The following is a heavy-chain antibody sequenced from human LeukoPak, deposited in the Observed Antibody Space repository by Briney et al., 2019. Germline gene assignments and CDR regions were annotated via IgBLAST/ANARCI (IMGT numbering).Heavy chain of an antibody. D-gene: IGHD1-14*01. V-gene: IGHV4-31*03. CDR3: ARGGDRRGFDY. CDR2: IYDSGTT. CDR1: GGSVTGGGYY. J-gene: IGHJ4*02. Sequence: SETLSLTCSVSGGSVTGGGYYWSWIRQHPGKGLEWIGYIYDSGTTYYNPALQSRVTISVDTSDNQFSLKLRSLTAADTAVYYCARGGDRRGFDYWGQGTLVTVSS.